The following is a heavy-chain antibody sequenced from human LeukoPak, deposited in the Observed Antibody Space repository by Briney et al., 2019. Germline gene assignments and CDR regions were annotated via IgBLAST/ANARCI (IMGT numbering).Heavy chain of an antibody. D-gene: IGHD3/OR15-3a*01. V-gene: IGHV3-33*01. CDR3: ARHKDWTFDY. Sequence: QTGRSLRLSCTASGFTFSTYGIHWVRQAPGKGLEWVAVIGADENKYYADSVKGRFTISRDNSKNTLYLQMNSLRAEDTAVYYCARHKDWTFDYWGQGTLVTVSS. CDR2: IGADENK. CDR1: GFTFSTYG. J-gene: IGHJ4*02.